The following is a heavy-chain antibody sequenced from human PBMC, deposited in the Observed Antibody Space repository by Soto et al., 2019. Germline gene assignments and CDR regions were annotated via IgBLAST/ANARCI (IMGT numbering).Heavy chain of an antibody. V-gene: IGHV1-24*01. CDR2: FDPEDGET. CDR1: GYTLTELS. CDR3: ARQSRYCSSANCPVGYFDY. J-gene: IGHJ4*02. Sequence: GASVKVSCKVSGYTLTELSMHWVRRAPGKGLEWMGGFDPEDGETIYAQKFQGRVTMTEDTSTDTAYMELSSLRSEDTAVYYCARQSRYCSSANCPVGYFDYWGQGTLVTVSS. D-gene: IGHD2-2*01.